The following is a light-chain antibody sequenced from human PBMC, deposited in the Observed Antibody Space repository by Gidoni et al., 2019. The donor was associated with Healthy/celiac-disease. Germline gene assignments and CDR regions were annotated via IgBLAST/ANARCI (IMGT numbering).Light chain of an antibody. CDR3: QQYNNWPPLYT. V-gene: IGKV3-15*01. CDR2: GAS. J-gene: IGKJ2*01. Sequence: EIVLTQSPATLSVSPGERATLSCRASQSVSSNLAWYQQKPGQAPRLLIYGASSRATGIPARCSGSGAGTEFTLTSSRLQYEDVAVYYCQQYNNWPPLYTFGQGTKLEIK. CDR1: QSVSSN.